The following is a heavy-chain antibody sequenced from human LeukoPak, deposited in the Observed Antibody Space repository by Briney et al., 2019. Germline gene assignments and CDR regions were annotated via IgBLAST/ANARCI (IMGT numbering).Heavy chain of an antibody. D-gene: IGHD3-10*01. CDR1: GYTFTSYY. Sequence: ASVKVSCTASGYTFTSYYMHCVRQAPGQGLESMGIINPSGGSTSYAQKFQGRVTMTRETSTSTVYMELSSLRSEDEAVYYCARDGAYSDGSGSYYNGGYFDYWGQGTLVTVSS. CDR2: INPSGGST. CDR3: ARDGAYSDGSGSYYNGGYFDY. J-gene: IGHJ4*02. V-gene: IGHV1-46*01.